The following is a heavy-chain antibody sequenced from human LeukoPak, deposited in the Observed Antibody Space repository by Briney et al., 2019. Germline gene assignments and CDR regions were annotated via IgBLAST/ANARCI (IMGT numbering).Heavy chain of an antibody. Sequence: ASVKVSCKASGYTYTCYYMHWVRQAPGQGLEWMGWINPNSGGTNYAQKFQGRVTMTRDTSISTAYMELSRLRSDDTAVYYGASSLRALSGYQLYWGQGTLVTVSS. CDR3: ASSLRALSGYQLY. J-gene: IGHJ4*02. CDR1: GYTYTCYY. D-gene: IGHD3-22*01. CDR2: INPNSGGT. V-gene: IGHV1-2*02.